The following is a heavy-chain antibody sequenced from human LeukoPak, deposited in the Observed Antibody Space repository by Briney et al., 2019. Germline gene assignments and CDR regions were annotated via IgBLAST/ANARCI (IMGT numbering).Heavy chain of an antibody. D-gene: IGHD3-22*01. CDR2: VYYNGAT. Sequence: SETLSLTWAVSGXSVSGYYWSWVRQPPGKGLEWICYVYYNGATHYKHSPKSRVTISIDTSNNQFLLQMSRVIDADTAGYACARDLVHVTLGSTYYLNRFEPWGQGPRLTVSS. V-gene: IGHV4-59*02. CDR3: ARDLVHVTLGSTYYLNRFEP. CDR1: GXSVSGYY. J-gene: IGHJ5*02.